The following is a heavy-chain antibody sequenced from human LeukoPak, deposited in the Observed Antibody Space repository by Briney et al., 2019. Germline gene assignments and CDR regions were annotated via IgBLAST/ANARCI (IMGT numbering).Heavy chain of an antibody. J-gene: IGHJ5*02. CDR2: IYHSGST. V-gene: IGHV4-38-2*02. Sequence: SETLSLTCTVSGYSISSGYYWGWIRQPPGKGLEWIGSIYHSGSTYYNPSLKSRVTISVDTSKNQFSLKLSSVTAADTAVYYCARAVPLYYDFWSGYYRGPNWFDPWGQGTLVTVSS. CDR3: ARAVPLYYDFWSGYYRGPNWFDP. CDR1: GYSISSGYY. D-gene: IGHD3-3*01.